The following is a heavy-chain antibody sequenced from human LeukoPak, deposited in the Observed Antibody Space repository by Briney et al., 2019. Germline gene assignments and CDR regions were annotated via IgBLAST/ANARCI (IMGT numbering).Heavy chain of an antibody. J-gene: IGHJ4*02. CDR2: ISGSGGST. CDR1: GFTFSSYW. CDR3: AKLISAALWELLPSHDY. V-gene: IGHV3-23*01. Sequence: PGGSLRLSCAASGFTFSSYWMSWVRQAPGKGLEWVSGISGSGGSTYYADSVKGRFTISRDNSKNTLFLQMNSLRAEDTAIYYCAKLISAALWELLPSHDYWGQGTLVTVSS. D-gene: IGHD1-26*01.